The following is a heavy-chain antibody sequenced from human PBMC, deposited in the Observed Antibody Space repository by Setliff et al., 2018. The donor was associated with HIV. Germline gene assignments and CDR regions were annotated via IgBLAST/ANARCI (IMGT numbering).Heavy chain of an antibody. D-gene: IGHD3-10*01. CDR2: IISILDIT. Sequence: SVKVSCKASGGTSSTHAINWVRQAPGQGLELMGQIISILDITTYAQSLQGRVTITADESTSTFYMELSSLRSADTAVYYCAGPRGDEALDIWGQGTKVTVSS. J-gene: IGHJ3*02. CDR3: AGPRGDEALDI. CDR1: GGTSSTHA. V-gene: IGHV1-69*10.